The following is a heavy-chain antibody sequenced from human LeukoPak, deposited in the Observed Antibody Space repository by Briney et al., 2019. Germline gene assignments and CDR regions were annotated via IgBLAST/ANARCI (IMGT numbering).Heavy chain of an antibody. CDR3: ARDRGSGQYWYFDL. D-gene: IGHD6-19*01. CDR1: GFTFSSYA. V-gene: IGHV3-30*04. J-gene: IGHJ2*01. Sequence: GGSLRLSCAASGFTFSSYAMHWVRQAPGKGLEWVAVISYDGSNKYYADSVKGRFTISRDNAKNSLYLQMNSLRAEDTAVYYCARDRGSGQYWYFDLWGRGTLVTVSS. CDR2: ISYDGSNK.